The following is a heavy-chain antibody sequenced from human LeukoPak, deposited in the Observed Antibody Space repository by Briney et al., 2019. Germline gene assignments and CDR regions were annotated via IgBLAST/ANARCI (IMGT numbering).Heavy chain of an antibody. D-gene: IGHD4-11*01. CDR2: IYYSGST. CDR1: GGSISSGGYY. Sequence: SQTLSLTCTVSGGSISSGGYYWSWIRQHPGKGLEWIGYIYYSGSTYYNPSLKNRVTISVDTSKNQFSLKLSSVTAADTAVYYCARVPDYSNKNWFDPWGQGTLVTVSS. J-gene: IGHJ5*02. CDR3: ARVPDYSNKNWFDP. V-gene: IGHV4-31*03.